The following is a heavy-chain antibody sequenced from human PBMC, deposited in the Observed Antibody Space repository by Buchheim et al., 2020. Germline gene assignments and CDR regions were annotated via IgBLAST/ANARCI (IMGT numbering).Heavy chain of an antibody. CDR3: ARGLEFWSGYYGYYYYYGMDV. Sequence: QVQLQESGPGLVKPSGTLSLTCAVSGGSISSSNWWSWVRQPPGKGLEWIGEIYHSGSTNYNPSLKSRVTLSVDKSKNQFSLKLSAVTAADTAVYYCARGLEFWSGYYGYYYYYGMDVWGQGTT. J-gene: IGHJ6*02. CDR1: GGSISSSNW. D-gene: IGHD3-3*01. V-gene: IGHV4-4*02. CDR2: IYHSGST.